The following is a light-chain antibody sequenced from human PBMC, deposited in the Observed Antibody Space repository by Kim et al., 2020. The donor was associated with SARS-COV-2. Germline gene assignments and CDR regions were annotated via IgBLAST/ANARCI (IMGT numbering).Light chain of an antibody. V-gene: IGKV3-20*01. CDR3: QQYSSSPAT. Sequence: EIVLTQSPGTLSLSPGERATLSCRASQSVSSNYLDWYQQKPGQAPRLLIYGASSRATGIPDRFSGSGSGTDFTLTITRLEPEDFAVYYCQQYSSSPATFGQGTKVDIK. CDR2: GAS. CDR1: QSVSSNY. J-gene: IGKJ1*01.